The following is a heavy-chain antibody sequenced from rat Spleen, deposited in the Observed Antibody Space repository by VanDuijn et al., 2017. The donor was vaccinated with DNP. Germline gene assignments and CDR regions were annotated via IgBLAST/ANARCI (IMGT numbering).Heavy chain of an antibody. D-gene: IGHD1-12*02. Sequence: EVQLVETGGGLVQPGRSLKLSCVASGFTFSSYWMYWIRQAPGKGLEWVASINTDGGSTYYPDSVKGRFTISRDNAENTVYLQMNSLRSEDTATYYCAKDDDGSYYYGMDAWGQGTSVTVSS. J-gene: IGHJ4*01. CDR2: INTDGGST. CDR3: AKDDDGSYYYGMDA. V-gene: IGHV5-58*01. CDR1: GFTFSSYW.